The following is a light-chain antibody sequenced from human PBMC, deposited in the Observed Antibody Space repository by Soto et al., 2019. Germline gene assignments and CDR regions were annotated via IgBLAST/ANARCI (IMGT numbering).Light chain of an antibody. J-gene: IGKJ4*01. CDR2: DAS. CDR3: QQYNTYPLT. CDR1: QIIGTW. Sequence: DIQMTQSPSTLSASVGDRVTITCRASQIIGTWLAWYQQKPGKAPKLLIYDASNLETGVPSRFSGSRSWTEFTLTISSLQPDDLATYYCQQYNTYPLTFGGGTKVELK. V-gene: IGKV1-5*01.